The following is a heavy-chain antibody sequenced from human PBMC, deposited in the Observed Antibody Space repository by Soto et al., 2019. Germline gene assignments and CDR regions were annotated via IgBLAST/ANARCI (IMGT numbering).Heavy chain of an antibody. CDR1: GFTFSSYA. D-gene: IGHD3-22*01. CDR2: ITFDGTNK. J-gene: IGHJ4*02. CDR3: ARDGLYDSSGGYYFDY. V-gene: IGHV3-30-3*01. Sequence: QEQLVESGGGVVQPGRSLRLSCAASGFTFSSYAMHWVRQAPGEGLEWVALITFDGTNKYYVDSVKGRFTISRDNSKNTLYLQMNSLRAEDTAVYYCARDGLYDSSGGYYFDYWGQGNLVTVSS.